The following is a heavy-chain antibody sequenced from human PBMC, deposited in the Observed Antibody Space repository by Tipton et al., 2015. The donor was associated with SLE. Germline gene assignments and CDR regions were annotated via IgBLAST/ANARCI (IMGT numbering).Heavy chain of an antibody. CDR2: IYTGGST. Sequence: TLSLTCTVSGGSISSYYWTWIRQPAGKGLEWIGRIYTGGSTKYNPSLKSRVTISVDTSKHQFSLRLSSVTAADTAVYYCARELVGGGKDFFDYFDYWGQGTLVTVSS. CDR1: GGSISSYY. D-gene: IGHD1-26*01. V-gene: IGHV4-4*07. J-gene: IGHJ4*02. CDR3: ARELVGGGKDFFDYFDY.